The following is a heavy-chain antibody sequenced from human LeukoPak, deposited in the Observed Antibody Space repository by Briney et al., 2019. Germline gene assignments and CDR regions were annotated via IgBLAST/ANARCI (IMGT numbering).Heavy chain of an antibody. D-gene: IGHD2-2*01. CDR3: ARGYCSSTGCYWGYYYYGMDV. CDR1: GYTFTSYG. Sequence: AASVKVSCKASGYTFTSYGISWVRQAPGQGLEWMGWISAYNGNTNYAQKLQGRVTMTTDTSTSTAYMELRSLRSDDTAVYYCARGYCSSTGCYWGYYYYGMDVWGQGTTVTVSS. J-gene: IGHJ6*02. CDR2: ISAYNGNT. V-gene: IGHV1-18*01.